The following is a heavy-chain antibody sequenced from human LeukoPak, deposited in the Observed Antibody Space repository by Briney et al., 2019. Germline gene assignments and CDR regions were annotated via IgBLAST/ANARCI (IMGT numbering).Heavy chain of an antibody. Sequence: ASVKVSCKVSGYTLTELSMHWVRQAPGKGLEWRGGFDPEDGETIYAQKFQGRVTMTEDTSTDTAYMELSSLRSEDTAVYYCATNAVGGYHSYFQHWGQGTWSPSPQ. J-gene: IGHJ1*01. V-gene: IGHV1-24*01. D-gene: IGHD3-22*01. CDR3: ATNAVGGYHSYFQH. CDR2: FDPEDGET. CDR1: GYTLTELS.